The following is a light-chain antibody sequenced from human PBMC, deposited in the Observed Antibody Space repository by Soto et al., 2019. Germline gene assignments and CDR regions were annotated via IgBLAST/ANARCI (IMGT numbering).Light chain of an antibody. J-gene: IGKJ4*01. CDR1: QSISSY. CDR3: QQSSSNPLT. V-gene: IGKV1-39*01. Sequence: DIQMTQSPSSLSASVGDRVTITCRASQSISSYLNWYQQKPGKAPNLLIYSASKLHSGVPSRFSGSGSGTDINLIISSLQHEEFVTYYCQQSSSNPLTFGGGTRV. CDR2: SAS.